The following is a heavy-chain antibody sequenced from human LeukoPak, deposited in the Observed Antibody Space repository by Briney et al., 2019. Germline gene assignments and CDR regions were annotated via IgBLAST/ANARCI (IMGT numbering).Heavy chain of an antibody. V-gene: IGHV1-8*01. J-gene: IGHJ6*02. D-gene: IGHD3-3*01. CDR3: ARWYYDFWSGYYMTGLRLDYYYGMDV. Sequence: ASVKVSCKASGYTFTSYDINWVRQATGQGLEWMGWMNPNSGNTGYAQKFQGRVTMTRNTSISTAYMELSSLRSEDTAVYYCARWYYDFWSGYYMTGLRLDYYYGMDVWGQGTTVTVSS. CDR1: GYTFTSYD. CDR2: MNPNSGNT.